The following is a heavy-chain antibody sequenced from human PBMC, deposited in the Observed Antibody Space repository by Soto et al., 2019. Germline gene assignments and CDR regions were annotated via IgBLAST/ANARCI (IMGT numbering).Heavy chain of an antibody. J-gene: IGHJ5*02. CDR3: ASKPLYYYGSGRGFDP. D-gene: IGHD3-10*01. V-gene: IGHV4-34*01. Sequence: QVQLQQWGAGLLKPSETLSLTCAVYGGSFSGYYWSWIRQPPGKGLEWIGEINHSGSTNYNPSLKGQFTISVDTSKNQFALKLSSVTAADTAVYYCASKPLYYYGSGRGFDPWGQGTLVTVSS. CDR2: INHSGST. CDR1: GGSFSGYY.